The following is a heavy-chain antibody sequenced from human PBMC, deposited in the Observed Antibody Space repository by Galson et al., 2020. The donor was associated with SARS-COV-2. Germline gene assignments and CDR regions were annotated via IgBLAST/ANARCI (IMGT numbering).Heavy chain of an antibody. CDR3: ATVTGWLVRRDY. CDR2: FDPEDGET. Sequence: ASAKITCKVSGYTLTELYMHWVRQAPGKGLEWRGGFDPEDGETIYAQKFQGRVTMTEDTSTDTAYMELSSLRSEDTAVYYCATVTGWLVRRDYWGQGTLVTVSS. J-gene: IGHJ4*02. CDR1: GYTLTELY. D-gene: IGHD6-19*01. V-gene: IGHV1-24*01.